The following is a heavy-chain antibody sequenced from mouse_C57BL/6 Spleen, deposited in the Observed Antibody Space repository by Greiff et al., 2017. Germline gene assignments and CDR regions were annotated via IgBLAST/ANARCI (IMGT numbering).Heavy chain of an antibody. CDR3: ARDGIYYGSSDWYFDV. J-gene: IGHJ1*03. V-gene: IGHV1-53*01. Sequence: QVQLQQPGTELVKPGASVKLSCKASGFTFTSYWMHWVKQRPGQGLEWIGNINPSNGGTNYNEKFKSKATLTVDKSSSTAYMQLSSLTSEDSAVYYCARDGIYYGSSDWYFDVWGTGTTVTVSS. CDR1: GFTFTSYW. D-gene: IGHD1-1*01. CDR2: INPSNGGT.